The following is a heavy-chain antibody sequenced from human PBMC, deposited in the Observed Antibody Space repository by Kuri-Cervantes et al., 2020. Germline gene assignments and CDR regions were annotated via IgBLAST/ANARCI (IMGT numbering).Heavy chain of an antibody. V-gene: IGHV4-34*01. CDR2: IYYSGST. CDR1: GGSFSGYY. CDR3: ARRVAGSSADN. Sequence: SETLSLTCAVYGGSFSGYYWSWIRQPPGKGLEWIGNIYYSGSTYYNPSLKSRVTISLVTSKNQFSLKVNSVTAADTAVYYCARRVAGSSADNWGQGTLVTVSS. J-gene: IGHJ4*02. D-gene: IGHD6-19*01.